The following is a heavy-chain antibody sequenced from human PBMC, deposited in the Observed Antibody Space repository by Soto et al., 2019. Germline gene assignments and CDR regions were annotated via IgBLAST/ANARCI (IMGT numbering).Heavy chain of an antibody. D-gene: IGHD3-22*01. J-gene: IGHJ4*02. CDR2: ISAYNGNT. Sequence: ASVKVSCKASGYTFTSYGISWVRQAPGQGLEWMGWISAYNGNTNYAQKLQGRVTMTTDTSTSTAYMELRSLRSDDTAVYYCAKASESYYYDSSGPPIGFDYWGQGTLVTVSS. V-gene: IGHV1-18*01. CDR1: GYTFTSYG. CDR3: AKASESYYYDSSGPPIGFDY.